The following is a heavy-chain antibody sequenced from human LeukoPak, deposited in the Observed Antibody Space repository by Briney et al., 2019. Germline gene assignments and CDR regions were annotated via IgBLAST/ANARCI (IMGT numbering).Heavy chain of an antibody. J-gene: IGHJ4*02. V-gene: IGHV3-48*04. CDR3: ATEIRSDYLPAYYFDY. CDR2: ISVSSSNI. CDR1: GFTFSSYS. D-gene: IGHD4-17*01. Sequence: GGSLRLSCAASGFTFSSYSMNWVRQAPGKGLEWVSYISVSSSNIYYADSVKGRFTMSRDNAKNSLYLQMNSLRAEDTAVYYCATEIRSDYLPAYYFDYWGQGTLVTVSS.